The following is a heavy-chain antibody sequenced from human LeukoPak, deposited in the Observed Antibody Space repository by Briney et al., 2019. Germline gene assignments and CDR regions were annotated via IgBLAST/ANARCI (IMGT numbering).Heavy chain of an antibody. V-gene: IGHV4-59*01. J-gene: IGHJ4*02. Sequence: SETLSLTCAVYGGSFSGYYWSWIRQPPGKGLEWIGYIYYSGSTNYNPSLRSRVTISVDTSKNQFSLKLSSVTAADTAVYYCARESFCSGGSCYPDYWGQGTLVTVSS. CDR2: IYYSGST. D-gene: IGHD2-15*01. CDR1: GGSFSGYY. CDR3: ARESFCSGGSCYPDY.